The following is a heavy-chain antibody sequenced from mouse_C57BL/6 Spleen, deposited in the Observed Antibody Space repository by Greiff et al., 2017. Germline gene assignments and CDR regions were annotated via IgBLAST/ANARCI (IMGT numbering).Heavy chain of an antibody. CDR2: IHPHIGST. Sequence: QVQLQQPGAELVKPGASVKLSCKASVYTFTSYWMHWVKQRPGQGLEWIGMIHPHIGSTNSNQKFTSKATLTVEKSSSAAYMSLSSLTSEDSAVYYCARWGYYGKGDYYATDYRGQGTSVTVFS. CDR1: VYTFTSYW. V-gene: IGHV1-64*01. D-gene: IGHD2-1*01. J-gene: IGHJ4*01. CDR3: ARWGYYGKGDYYATDY.